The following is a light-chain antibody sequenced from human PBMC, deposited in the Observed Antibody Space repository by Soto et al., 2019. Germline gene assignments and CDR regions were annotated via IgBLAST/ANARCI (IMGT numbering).Light chain of an antibody. CDR3: QQYGSSPRK. CDR1: QSFSSYY. Sequence: IVFTQSPLDRALSRVGRVIMSCIASQSFSSYYLAWYQQKPGQAPRLLIYGASSRATGIPDRFSGSGSGTDFTLTISRLEPEDFAVYYCQQYGSSPRKFGQGTKVDIK. V-gene: IGKV3-20*01. CDR2: GAS. J-gene: IGKJ1*01.